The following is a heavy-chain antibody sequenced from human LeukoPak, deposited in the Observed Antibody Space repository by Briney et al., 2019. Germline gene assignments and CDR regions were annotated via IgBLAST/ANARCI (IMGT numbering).Heavy chain of an antibody. Sequence: PSETLSLTCTVSGGSISSYYWSWIRQPPGKGLEWIGYIYYSGSTNYNPSLKSRVTISVDTSKKQFFLKLSSMTAADTAVYYCAKGKYSGSYFNYWGQGTLVAVSS. D-gene: IGHD3-10*01. CDR3: AKGKYSGSYFNY. J-gene: IGHJ4*02. V-gene: IGHV4-59*12. CDR1: GGSISSYY. CDR2: IYYSGST.